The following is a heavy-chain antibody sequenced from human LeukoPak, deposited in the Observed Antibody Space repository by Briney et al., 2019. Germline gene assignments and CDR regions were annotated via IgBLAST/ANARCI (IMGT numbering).Heavy chain of an antibody. CDR1: GFTVSSNY. V-gene: IGHV3-53*01. CDR2: IYSGGST. J-gene: IGHJ4*02. D-gene: IGHD2-15*01. Sequence: PGGSLRLSCAASGFTVSSNYMSWVRQAPGKGLEWVSVIYSGGSTYYADSVKGRFTISGDNSKNTLYLQMNSLRAEDTAVYYCARDVEYYSGGSCYAYDYWGQGTLVTVSS. CDR3: ARDVEYYSGGSCYAYDY.